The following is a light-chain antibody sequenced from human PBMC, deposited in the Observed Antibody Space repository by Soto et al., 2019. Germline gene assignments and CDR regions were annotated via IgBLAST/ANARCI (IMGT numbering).Light chain of an antibody. V-gene: IGLV7-46*01. J-gene: IGLJ1*01. CDR2: DTS. CDR3: LLSYSGARLYV. Sequence: QAVVTQEPSLTVSPGGTVTLTCGSSTGAVTSGHYPYWFQQKPGQAPRTLIYDTSNKHSWTPARFSGYLLGGKAALTLSGAQPEDEAEYYCLLSYSGARLYVFVTGTKVTVL. CDR1: TGAVTSGHY.